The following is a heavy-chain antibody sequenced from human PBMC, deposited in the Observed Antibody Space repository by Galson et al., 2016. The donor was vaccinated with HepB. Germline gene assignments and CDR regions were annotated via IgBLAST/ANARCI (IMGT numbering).Heavy chain of an antibody. CDR3: ARDVWLRGMDV. CDR2: INAGTGDA. D-gene: IGHD3-16*01. CDR1: GYTFTDYA. V-gene: IGHV1-3*01. Sequence: SVKVSCKASGYTFTDYAIHWVRRAPGQRFEWMGWINAGTGDAKYSQKFQDRVTITSDTSASAVYMELSSLRSEDTAVYFCARDVWLRGMDVWGQGTTVTVSS. J-gene: IGHJ6*02.